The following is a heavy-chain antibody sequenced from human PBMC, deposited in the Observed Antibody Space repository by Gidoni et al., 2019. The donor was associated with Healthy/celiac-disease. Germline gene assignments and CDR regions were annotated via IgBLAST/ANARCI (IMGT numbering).Heavy chain of an antibody. CDR3: ARGVVPAATPAFDI. CDR2: ISYDGSNK. J-gene: IGHJ3*02. Sequence: QVQLVESGGGVVPPGGSLRLSCAASGFPFSSYAMHWVRQAPGKGLEWVAVISYDGSNKYYADSVKGRFTISRDNSKNTLYLQMNSLRAEDTAVYYCARGVVPAATPAFDIWGQGTMVTVSS. V-gene: IGHV3-30-3*01. D-gene: IGHD2-2*01. CDR1: GFPFSSYA.